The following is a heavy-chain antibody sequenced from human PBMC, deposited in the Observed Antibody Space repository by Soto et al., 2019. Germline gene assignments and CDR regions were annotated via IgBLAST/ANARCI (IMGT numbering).Heavy chain of an antibody. CDR1: GGSFDITSSY. D-gene: IGHD1-1*01. Sequence: QLQLQESGPGLVKPSETLSLTCTVSGGSFDITSSYWAWVRQPPGKGLEWIAYIYYSGSTYYNPSLKSRITSSVDTSTNQLSLRLSSVTAADTAVYYCATVPIVGTKPYYFDSWGQGTLVTVSS. CDR3: ATVPIVGTKPYYFDS. V-gene: IGHV4-39*02. CDR2: IYYSGST. J-gene: IGHJ4*02.